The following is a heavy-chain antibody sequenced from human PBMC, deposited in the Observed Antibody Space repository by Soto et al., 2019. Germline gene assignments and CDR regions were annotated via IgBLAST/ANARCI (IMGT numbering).Heavy chain of an antibody. D-gene: IGHD3-16*01. Sequence: EVQLVESGGGLVKPGGSLRLSCAASGFIFSNTWMNWVRQAPGKGLEWVGRIKSKYDGWTTDYAAPVKGRFSISSDDSRTSVYLQMNSLKNEDIAVYYCTSSRLARFWGQGILVPVSS. J-gene: IGHJ4*02. V-gene: IGHV3-15*01. CDR1: GFIFSNTW. CDR3: TSSRLARF. CDR2: IKSKYDGWTT.